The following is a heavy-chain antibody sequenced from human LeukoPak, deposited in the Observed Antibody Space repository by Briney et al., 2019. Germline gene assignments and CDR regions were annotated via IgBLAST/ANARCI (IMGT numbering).Heavy chain of an antibody. V-gene: IGHV3-23*01. J-gene: IGHJ4*02. D-gene: IGHD1-26*01. CDR1: GFTFTSHA. CDR2: TSDSGDST. CDR3: AKLIQIVGASDDDY. Sequence: AGGSLRLSCAASGFTFTSHAMSWVRQAPEKGLEWVSSTSDSGDSTYYADSVKGRLTISRDNSKKTLYLQMNSLRAEDTAIYYCAKLIQIVGASDDDYWGQGTLVTVSS.